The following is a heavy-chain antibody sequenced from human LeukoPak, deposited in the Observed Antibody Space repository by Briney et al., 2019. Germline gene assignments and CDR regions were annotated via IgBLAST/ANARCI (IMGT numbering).Heavy chain of an antibody. D-gene: IGHD3-22*01. CDR3: ARGGYYDSSGYYKGPD. Sequence: SETLSLTCAVYGGSFSGYYWSWIRQPPGKGLEWIGEINHSGSTNYNPSLKSRVTISVDTSKNQFSLKLSSVTAADTAVYYCARGGYYDSSGYYKGPDWGQGTLVTVSS. CDR2: INHSGST. J-gene: IGHJ4*02. CDR1: GGSFSGYY. V-gene: IGHV4-34*01.